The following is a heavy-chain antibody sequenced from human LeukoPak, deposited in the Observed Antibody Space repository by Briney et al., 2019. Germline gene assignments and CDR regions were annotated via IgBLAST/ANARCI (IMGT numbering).Heavy chain of an antibody. D-gene: IGHD6-13*01. CDR1: GGSFSGYY. CDR2: INHSGST. V-gene: IGHV4-34*01. Sequence: PSETLSLTCAVYGGSFSGYYWSWIRQPPGKGLEWIGEINHSGSTNYNPSLKSRVTISVDTSKNQFSLKLSSVTAADTAVYYCARGLGIAAAGTSFDYWGQGTLVTVSS. J-gene: IGHJ4*02. CDR3: ARGLGIAAAGTSFDY.